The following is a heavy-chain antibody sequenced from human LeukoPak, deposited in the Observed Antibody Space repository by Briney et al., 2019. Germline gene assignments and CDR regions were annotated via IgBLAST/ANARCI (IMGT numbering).Heavy chain of an antibody. CDR1: GFTFSNYG. J-gene: IGHJ4*02. CDR2: ISYDGSNK. CDR3: AKIEEVLMVYANFDY. Sequence: PGGSLRLSCAASGFTFSNYGMHWVRQAPGKGLEWVAVISYDGSNKYYADSVKGRFTISRDNSKNTLYLQMNSLRAEDTAVYYCAKIEEVLMVYANFDYWGQGTLVTVSS. V-gene: IGHV3-30*18. D-gene: IGHD2-8*01.